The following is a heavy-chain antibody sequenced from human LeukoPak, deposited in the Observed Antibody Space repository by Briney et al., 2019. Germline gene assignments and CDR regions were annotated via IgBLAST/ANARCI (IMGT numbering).Heavy chain of an antibody. Sequence: ASVKVSCKASGGTFSSYAISWVRQAPGQGLEWMGIINPSGGSTSYAQKFQGRVTMTRDTSTSTVYMELSSLRSEDTAVYYCARGGYDFWSGSLNWFDPWGQGTLVTVSS. CDR2: INPSGGST. V-gene: IGHV1-46*01. CDR1: GGTFSSYA. CDR3: ARGGYDFWSGSLNWFDP. D-gene: IGHD3-3*01. J-gene: IGHJ5*02.